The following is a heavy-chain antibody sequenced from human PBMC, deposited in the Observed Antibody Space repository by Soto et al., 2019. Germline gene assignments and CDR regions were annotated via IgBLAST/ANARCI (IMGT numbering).Heavy chain of an antibody. D-gene: IGHD5-12*01. Sequence: SLRLSCAASGFTFSSYAMSWVRQAPGKGLEWVSAISGSGGSTYYADSVKGRFTVSRDNSKNTLYLQMNSLRAEDTAVYYCANRYSGYGGKEDDYWGQGTLVTVSS. CDR3: ANRYSGYGGKEDDY. CDR2: ISGSGGST. CDR1: GFTFSSYA. J-gene: IGHJ4*02. V-gene: IGHV3-23*01.